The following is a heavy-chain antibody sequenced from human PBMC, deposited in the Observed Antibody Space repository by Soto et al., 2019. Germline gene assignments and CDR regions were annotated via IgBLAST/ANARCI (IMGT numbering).Heavy chain of an antibody. CDR2: INAGNGNT. CDR1: GYTFTSYA. Sequence: GASVKVSCKASGYTFTSYAMHWVRQAPGQRLEWMGWINAGNGNTKYSQKFQGRVTITRDTSASTAYMELSSLRSEDTAVYYCARDKVDNYYYDSTGYKDYWGQGTLVTVSS. CDR3: ARDKVDNYYYDSTGYKDY. V-gene: IGHV1-3*01. D-gene: IGHD3-22*01. J-gene: IGHJ4*02.